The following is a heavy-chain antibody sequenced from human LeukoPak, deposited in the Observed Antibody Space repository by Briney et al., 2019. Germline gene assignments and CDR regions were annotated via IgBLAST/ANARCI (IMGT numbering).Heavy chain of an antibody. CDR2: ISSSGSTM. CDR1: GFTFTSYE. Sequence: GGSLRLSCAASGFTFTSYEMNWVRQAPGQGLEWVSYISSSGSTMYYAASVKGRFTISRDDADNSLYLQMNSLRAEDTAVYYCARTGSGGSDYYYYVMDVWGQGTTVTVSS. CDR3: ARTGSGGSDYYYYVMDV. D-gene: IGHD3-10*01. V-gene: IGHV3-48*03. J-gene: IGHJ6*02.